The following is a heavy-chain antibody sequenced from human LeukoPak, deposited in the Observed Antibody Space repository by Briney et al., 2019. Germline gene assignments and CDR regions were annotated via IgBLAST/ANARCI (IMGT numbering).Heavy chain of an antibody. CDR2: ISAYNGNT. CDR1: GYTFTSYG. CDR3: AAFPVDY. Sequence: ASVKVSCKASGYTFTSYGISWVRQAPGQGLEWMGWISAYNGNTNYAQKFQERVTITRDMSTSTAYMELSSLRSEDTAVYYCAAFPVDYGGQGPLVTVSS. D-gene: IGHD2-21*01. V-gene: IGHV1-18*01. J-gene: IGHJ4*02.